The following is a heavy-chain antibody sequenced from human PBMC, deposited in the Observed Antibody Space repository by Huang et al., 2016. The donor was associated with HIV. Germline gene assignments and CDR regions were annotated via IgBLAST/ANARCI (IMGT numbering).Heavy chain of an antibody. D-gene: IGHD2-15*01. J-gene: IGHJ2*01. CDR1: GGSFSGYY. CDR2: ITHRGST. CDR3: ARGRVMSWIAASDWFVDL. Sequence: QMQLQQWGAGLLMPSETLSLTCALYGGSFSGYYWSWIRQPPGKGLEWMGEITHRGSTNYNTSLKSRVAISVDTSKDQFSLKLSSVTAADTAVYYCARGRVMSWIAASDWFVDLWGRGTLVTVSS. V-gene: IGHV4-34*02.